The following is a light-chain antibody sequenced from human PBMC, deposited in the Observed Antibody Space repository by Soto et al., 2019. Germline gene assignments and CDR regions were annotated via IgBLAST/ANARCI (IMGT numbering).Light chain of an antibody. Sequence: EIVLTQSPATLSLSPGERATLSCRASQSVSTYLAWYQQKPGQAPRLLIHGVSSRATGIPDRFSGSGSGTDFTLTISRLEPEDFAVYYCQQYGSFPWTFGQGTKVDIK. CDR3: QQYGSFPWT. CDR1: QSVSTY. V-gene: IGKV3-20*01. CDR2: GVS. J-gene: IGKJ1*01.